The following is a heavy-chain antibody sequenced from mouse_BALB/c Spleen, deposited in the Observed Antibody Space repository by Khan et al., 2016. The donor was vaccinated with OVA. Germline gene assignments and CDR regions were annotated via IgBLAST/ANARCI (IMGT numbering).Heavy chain of an antibody. CDR2: IYPNNDGP. D-gene: IGHD2-1*01. Sequence: VQLKQSGPELVKPGASVKMSCKASGYTFTSYVMHWVKQKPGQGLEWIGYIYPNNDGPEYNEKFKGKATLTSDKSSSTAYMELSSLTSEDSAVYYCARLGYYGKGFAYWGQGTLVTVSA. CDR3: ARLGYYGKGFAY. V-gene: IGHV1S136*01. J-gene: IGHJ3*01. CDR1: GYTFTSYV.